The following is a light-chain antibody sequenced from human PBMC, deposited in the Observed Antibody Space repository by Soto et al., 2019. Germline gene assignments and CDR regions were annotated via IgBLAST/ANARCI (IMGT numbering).Light chain of an antibody. V-gene: IGLV1-40*01. CDR1: SSNVGAGYE. CDR3: QSYDSSLSGVL. CDR2: GNS. Sequence: QSVLTQPPSVSGAPGQGVTISCTGSSSNVGAGYEVHWYQQVPGTAPKLLIYGNSNRPSGVPDRFSGSKSGTSASLAITGLQAEDEADYFCQSYDSSLSGVLFGGGTQLTVL. J-gene: IGLJ2*01.